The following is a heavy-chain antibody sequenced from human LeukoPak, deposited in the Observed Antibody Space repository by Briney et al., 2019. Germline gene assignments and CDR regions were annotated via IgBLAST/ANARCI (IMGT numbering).Heavy chain of an antibody. CDR3: ARDYWDYYDSSGYYYGWYFDL. CDR1: GGSISSSSYY. CDR2: IYYSGST. D-gene: IGHD3-22*01. J-gene: IGHJ2*01. Sequence: SETLSLTCTVSGGSISSSSYYWGWIRQPPGKGLEWIGSIYYSGSTYYNPSLKSRVTISVDTSKNQFSLKLSSVTAADTAVYHCARDYWDYYDSSGYYYGWYFDLWGRGTLVTVSS. V-gene: IGHV4-39*07.